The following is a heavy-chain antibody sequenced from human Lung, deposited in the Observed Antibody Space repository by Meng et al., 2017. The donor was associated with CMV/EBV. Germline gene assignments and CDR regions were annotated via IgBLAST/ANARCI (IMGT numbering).Heavy chain of an antibody. CDR3: AKDTGGYSYGYNAFDI. CDR1: GFTFDDYA. J-gene: IGHJ3*02. D-gene: IGHD5-18*01. Sequence: SLKISCAASGFTFDDYAMHWVRQAPGKGLEWVSGISWNSGSIGYADSVKGRFTISRDNAKNSLHLQMNSLRAEDTALYYCAKDTGGYSYGYNAFDIWGQGTMVXVSS. CDR2: ISWNSGSI. V-gene: IGHV3-9*01.